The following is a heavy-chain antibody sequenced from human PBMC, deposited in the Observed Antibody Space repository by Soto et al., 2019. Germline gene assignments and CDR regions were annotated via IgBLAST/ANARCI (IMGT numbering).Heavy chain of an antibody. V-gene: IGHV3-21*01. Sequence: GGSLRLSCAASGFTFSSYSMNWVRQAPGKGLEWVSSISSSSSYIYYADSVKGRFTISRDNAKNSLYLQMNSLRAEDTAVYYCAGDPSGCSGGSCYFFDYWGQGTLVTVSS. J-gene: IGHJ4*02. D-gene: IGHD2-15*01. CDR1: GFTFSSYS. CDR3: AGDPSGCSGGSCYFFDY. CDR2: ISSSSSYI.